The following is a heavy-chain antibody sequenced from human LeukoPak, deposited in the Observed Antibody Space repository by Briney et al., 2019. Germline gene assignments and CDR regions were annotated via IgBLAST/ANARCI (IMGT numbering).Heavy chain of an antibody. Sequence: SETLSLTCTVSGGSISSYYWSWIRQPPGKGLEWIGYIYYSGSTNYNPSLKSRVTISVDTSKNQFSLKLSSVTAADTAVYYCARRNGKALDIWGQGTMVTVSS. D-gene: IGHD1-14*01. CDR3: ARRNGKALDI. V-gene: IGHV4-59*01. CDR2: IYYSGST. J-gene: IGHJ3*02. CDR1: GGSISSYY.